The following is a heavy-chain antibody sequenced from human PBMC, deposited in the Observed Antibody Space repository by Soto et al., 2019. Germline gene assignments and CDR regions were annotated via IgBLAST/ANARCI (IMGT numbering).Heavy chain of an antibody. D-gene: IGHD3-22*01. Sequence: PSETLSLTCTVSGGSISTGDYYWSWIRQPPGKGLEWIGYIYYSGSTYYNPSLKSRVTISVDTSKNQFSLKLSSVTAADTAVFFCARGVDYYDSSGYSPEIFDYWGQGTLVTVSS. CDR2: IYYSGST. J-gene: IGHJ4*02. CDR1: GGSISTGDYY. CDR3: ARGVDYYDSSGYSPEIFDY. V-gene: IGHV4-30-4*01.